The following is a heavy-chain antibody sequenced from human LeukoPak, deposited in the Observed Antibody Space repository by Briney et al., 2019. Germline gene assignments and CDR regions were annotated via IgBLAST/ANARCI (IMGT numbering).Heavy chain of an antibody. D-gene: IGHD2-15*01. V-gene: IGHV4-59*01. Sequence: SETLSLTCTVSGGSIGSYYWSWIRQPPGKGLEWIGYIYYSGSTNYNPSLKSRVTISVDTSKNQFSLKLSSVTAADTAVYYCARALGGCSGGSCGYYFDYWGQGTLVTVSS. CDR1: GGSIGSYY. J-gene: IGHJ4*02. CDR2: IYYSGST. CDR3: ARALGGCSGGSCGYYFDY.